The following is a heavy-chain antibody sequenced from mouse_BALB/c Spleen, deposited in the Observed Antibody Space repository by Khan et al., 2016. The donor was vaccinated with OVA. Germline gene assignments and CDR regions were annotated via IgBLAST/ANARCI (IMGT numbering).Heavy chain of an antibody. CDR3: ARGNWQSYYFDY. CDR1: GYIFTNYV. CDR2: INPYNGGT. V-gene: IGHV1S136*01. Sequence: EVQLQQSGPELVKPGASVKMSCKASGYIFTNYVLHWVKQKSGQGLEWIGNINPYNGGTKYNEKFKGKATLASDKSSITAYMELRSLTSEDSAVYYCARGNWQSYYFDYWGQGTTLTLSS. D-gene: IGHD4-1*01. J-gene: IGHJ2*01.